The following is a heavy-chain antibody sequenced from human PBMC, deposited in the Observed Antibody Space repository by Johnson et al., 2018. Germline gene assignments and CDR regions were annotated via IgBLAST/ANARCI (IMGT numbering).Heavy chain of an antibody. CDR3: AKDWGPYGDFLYCMDV. CDR2: IRSSSSTI. V-gene: IGHV3-48*02. Sequence: VQLLENGRGLVQPGGSLRLSCAASGFTFSSYSMNWVRQAPGKGLEWVSYIRSSSSTIYYADSVKGRFTISRDNAKNSLYLQRNSRRDEDTAVYYCAKDWGPYGDFLYCMDVWGKGTTVTVSS. CDR1: GFTFSSYS. D-gene: IGHD4-17*01. J-gene: IGHJ6*03.